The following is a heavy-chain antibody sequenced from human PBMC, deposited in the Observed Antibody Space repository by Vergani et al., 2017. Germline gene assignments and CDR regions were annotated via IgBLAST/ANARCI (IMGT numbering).Heavy chain of an antibody. D-gene: IGHD5-12*01. J-gene: IGHJ4*02. Sequence: EVQLLESGGGLVQPAGSLRLPCEASGFSFAGYAMSWVRQAPGKGLEWVSSVRGSSATPYYADSVKGRFIISRYNSKNTLHLQMNSFRADDTAVYYCTKGSRGYTGYFFDYWGQGTLATVSS. CDR2: VRGSSATP. CDR3: TKGSRGYTGYFFDY. CDR1: GFSFAGYA. V-gene: IGHV3-23*01.